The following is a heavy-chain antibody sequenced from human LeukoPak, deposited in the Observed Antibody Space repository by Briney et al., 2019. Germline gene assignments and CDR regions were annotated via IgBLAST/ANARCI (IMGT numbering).Heavy chain of an antibody. Sequence: SETLSLTCTVFGVSFSTYYWTWIRQPAGKGPEWIGRIYSSGNTNYNPSLESRVTMSIDTSKHQFSLKLTSVTAADTAVYYCARERGILRGDAFDLWGQGTMVTVSS. J-gene: IGHJ3*01. CDR2: IYSSGNT. CDR1: GVSFSTYY. CDR3: ARERGILRGDAFDL. V-gene: IGHV4-4*07. D-gene: IGHD1-26*01.